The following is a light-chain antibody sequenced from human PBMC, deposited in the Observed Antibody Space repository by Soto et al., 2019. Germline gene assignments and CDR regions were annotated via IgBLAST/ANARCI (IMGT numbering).Light chain of an antibody. V-gene: IGKV3D-20*01. CDR3: QQYSSSHPWYT. J-gene: IGKJ2*01. Sequence: VLTQSPATMSLSPGERVTLSCGASQSISRNFLAWYQQKPGLAPRPLIYNASIRATGIPDRFSGSGSGTDFTLTISGREPEYFAFYYCQQYSSSHPWYTFGQGTKRDIK. CDR1: QSISRNF. CDR2: NAS.